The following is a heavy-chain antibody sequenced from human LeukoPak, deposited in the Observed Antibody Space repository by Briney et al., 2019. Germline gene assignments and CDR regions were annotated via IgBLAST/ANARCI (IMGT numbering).Heavy chain of an antibody. J-gene: IGHJ5*02. CDR1: GFTLSDHY. Sequence: NPGGSLRLSCAASGFTLSDHYMNWVRQAPGKGLEWVSYISSSSSTIYYADSVKGRFTISRDNAKNSLYLQMNSLRAEDTAVYYCARDSGDYITIPEYNWFDPWGQGTLVTVSS. CDR3: ARDSGDYITIPEYNWFDP. D-gene: IGHD4-17*01. V-gene: IGHV3-11*04. CDR2: ISSSSSTI.